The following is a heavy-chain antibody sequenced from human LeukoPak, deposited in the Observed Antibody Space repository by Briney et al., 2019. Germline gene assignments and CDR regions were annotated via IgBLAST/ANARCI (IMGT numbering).Heavy chain of an antibody. J-gene: IGHJ4*02. CDR2: IYYSGST. V-gene: IGHV4-59*01. Sequence: ASETLSLTCAVYGGSFSGYYWSWIRQPPGKGLEWIGYIYYSGSTNYNPSLKSRVTISVDTSKNQFSLKLSSVTAADTAVYYCARSNLYSSSWYHFDYWGQGTLVTVSS. CDR1: GGSFSGYY. CDR3: ARSNLYSSSWYHFDY. D-gene: IGHD6-13*01.